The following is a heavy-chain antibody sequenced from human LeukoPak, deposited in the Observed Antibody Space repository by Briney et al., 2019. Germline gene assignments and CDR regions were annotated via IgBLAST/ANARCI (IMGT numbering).Heavy chain of an antibody. CDR1: GFTLSSYS. CDR2: ITSSSSYI. V-gene: IGHV3-21*01. J-gene: IGHJ4*02. Sequence: GGSLRLSCAASGFTLSSYSMNWVRQAPGKGLECVSSITSSSSYIYYADSVKGRFTISRDNAKNSLYLQMNSLRTEDTAVYYCARVMNDYGDYVFDYWGQGTLVTVSS. CDR3: ARVMNDYGDYVFDY. D-gene: IGHD4-17*01.